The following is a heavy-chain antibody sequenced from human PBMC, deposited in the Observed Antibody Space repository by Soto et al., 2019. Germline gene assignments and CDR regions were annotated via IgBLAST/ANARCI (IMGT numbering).Heavy chain of an antibody. CDR3: AKAGYYSGSGSYFPFYY. D-gene: IGHD3-10*01. CDR2: ISGSGGST. Sequence: EVQVLESGGGLVQPGGSLRLSCAASGFTFSSYAMSWVRQAPGKGLEWVSAISGSGGSTYYADSVKGRFTISRDNSKKSLYPKMDSLRAEDTAVYYCAKAGYYSGSGSYFPFYYWGQGTLVTVSS. CDR1: GFTFSSYA. J-gene: IGHJ4*02. V-gene: IGHV3-23*01.